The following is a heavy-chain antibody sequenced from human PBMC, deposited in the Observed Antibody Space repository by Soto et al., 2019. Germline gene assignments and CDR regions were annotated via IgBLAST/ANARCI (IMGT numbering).Heavy chain of an antibody. CDR2: INSDGNST. CDR1: GFTFSPFW. J-gene: IGHJ4*02. D-gene: IGHD4-4*01. V-gene: IGHV3-74*01. Sequence: GGSLRLSCAASGFTFSPFWMHWVRQVPGKGPVWVSRINSDGNSTSYADSVKGRFTISRDNAKNTLYLQMNSLRAEDTAVYYCARGSNHFDYWGQGSLVTVSS. CDR3: ARGSNHFDY.